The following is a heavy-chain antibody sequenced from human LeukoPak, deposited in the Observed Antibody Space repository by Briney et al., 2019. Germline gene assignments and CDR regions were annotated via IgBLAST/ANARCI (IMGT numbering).Heavy chain of an antibody. CDR2: INPNSGGT. D-gene: IGHD5-12*01. Sequence: ASVKVSCKASGYTFTDYYIHWVRQRQAPGQGLEWMGQINPNSGGTNYAQKFQGRVTMTRDTSISTAYMELSSLSSDDTAVYFCAGRVGSSSGYSFDYWGQGTLVTVSS. V-gene: IGHV1-2*06. CDR3: AGRVGSSSGYSFDY. CDR1: GYTFTDYY. J-gene: IGHJ4*02.